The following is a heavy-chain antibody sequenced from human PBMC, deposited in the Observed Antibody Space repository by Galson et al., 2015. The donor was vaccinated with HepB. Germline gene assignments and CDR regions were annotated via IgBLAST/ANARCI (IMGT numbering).Heavy chain of an antibody. Sequence: SLRLSCAASGFTFSSFGMHWVRQTPGMGPEWVSIISYDGRKTYYADSVKGRFTISRDNSKNTLYLQMNSLRPDDAAVYYCAKSKSTFGEKLAPLADSWGQGTLVTVSS. CDR1: GFTFSSFG. CDR3: AKSKSTFGEKLAPLADS. D-gene: IGHD3-10*01. J-gene: IGHJ4*02. CDR2: ISYDGRKT. V-gene: IGHV3-30*04.